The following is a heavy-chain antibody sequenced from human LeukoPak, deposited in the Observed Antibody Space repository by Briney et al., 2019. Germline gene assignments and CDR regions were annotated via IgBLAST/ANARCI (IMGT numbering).Heavy chain of an antibody. Sequence: PSETLSLTCTVSGGSINSYYWGWVRQPPGKGLEWIGSIYHSGSTYYNPSLKSRVTISVDTSKNQFSLKLSSVTAADAAVYYCASGTTVGPSQWLVIREFDYWGQGTRVTVSS. CDR1: GGSINSYY. J-gene: IGHJ4*02. V-gene: IGHV4-59*08. CDR2: IYHSGST. CDR3: ASGTTVGPSQWLVIREFDY. D-gene: IGHD6-19*01.